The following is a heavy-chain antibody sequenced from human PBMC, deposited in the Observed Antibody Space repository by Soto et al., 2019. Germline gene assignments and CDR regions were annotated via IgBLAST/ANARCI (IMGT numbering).Heavy chain of an antibody. CDR3: ARGRHILSGYYRDLNYGMDV. CDR2: IKRDGSEK. CDR1: GFTFSNYW. D-gene: IGHD3-9*01. V-gene: IGHV3-7*02. J-gene: IGHJ6*02. Sequence: PGGSLRLSCAASGFTFSNYWMSWVRQAPGKGLEWVANIKRDGSEKYYVDSVKGRFTISRDNAKNSLYLQMNSLRAEDTAVYYCARGRHILSGYYRDLNYGMDVWGQGTTVTVSS.